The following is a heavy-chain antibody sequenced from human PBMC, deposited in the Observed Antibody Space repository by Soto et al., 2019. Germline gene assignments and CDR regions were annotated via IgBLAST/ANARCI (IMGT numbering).Heavy chain of an antibody. V-gene: IGHV3-15*07. D-gene: IGHD6-13*01. CDR3: ATVGSITAAGTPFDY. Sequence: EVQLVESGGGLVKPGGSLRLSCAASGLTFSNARMNWVRQAPGRGLEWVGRIKSKTDGGTTDYAAPVKGRFTISRDDSKTTLYLQMNSLKTEDTAVYYCATVGSITAAGTPFDYWGQGTLVTVSS. CDR1: GLTFSNAR. CDR2: IKSKTDGGTT. J-gene: IGHJ4*02.